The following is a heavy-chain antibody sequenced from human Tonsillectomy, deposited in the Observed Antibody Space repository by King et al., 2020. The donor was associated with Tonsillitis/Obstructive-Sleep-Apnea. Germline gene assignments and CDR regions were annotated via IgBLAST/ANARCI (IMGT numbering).Heavy chain of an antibody. CDR3: AAVTMIVVGYAFDI. CDR2: IVVGSGNT. D-gene: IGHD3-22*01. V-gene: IGHV1-58*01. Sequence: QLVESGPEVKKPGTSVKVSCKASGFTFTSSAVQWVRQARGQRLEWIGWIVVGSGNTNYAQKFQARVTITRDMSTSTAYMELSSLRSEDTAVYYCAAVTMIVVGYAFDIWGQGTMVTVSS. J-gene: IGHJ3*02. CDR1: GFTFTSSA.